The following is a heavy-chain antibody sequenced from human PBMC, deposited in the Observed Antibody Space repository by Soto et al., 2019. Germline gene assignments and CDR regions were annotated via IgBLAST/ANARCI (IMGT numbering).Heavy chain of an antibody. CDR2: IIPILGIA. D-gene: IGHD5-12*01. V-gene: IGHV1-69*02. Sequence: SVKVSCKASGGTFSSYTISWVRQAPGQGLEWMGRIIPILGIANYAQKFQGRVTITADKSTSTAYMELSSLRSEDTAVYYCAGTGRDGYNYGLFDYWGQGTLVTVSS. CDR3: AGTGRDGYNYGLFDY. J-gene: IGHJ4*02. CDR1: GGTFSSYT.